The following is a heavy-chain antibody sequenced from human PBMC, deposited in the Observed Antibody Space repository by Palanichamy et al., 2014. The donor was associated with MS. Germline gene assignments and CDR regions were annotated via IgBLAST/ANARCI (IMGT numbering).Heavy chain of an antibody. Sequence: EVQLVEVWGRLGTARRSLRLSCTASGFTFGDYAMSWVRQAPGKGLEWVGFIRSKAYGGTTEYAASVKGRFTISRDDSKSIAYLQMNSLKTEDTAVYYCTRERYSYGYSLPTLDYWGQGTLVTVSS. CDR2: IRSKAYGGTT. CDR3: TRERYSYGYSLPTLDY. CDR1: GFTFGDYA. V-gene: IGHV3-49*04. D-gene: IGHD5-18*01. J-gene: IGHJ4*02.